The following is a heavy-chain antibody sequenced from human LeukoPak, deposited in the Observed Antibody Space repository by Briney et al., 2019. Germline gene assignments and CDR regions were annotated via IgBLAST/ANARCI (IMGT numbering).Heavy chain of an antibody. V-gene: IGHV3-11*01. Sequence: KPGGSLRLSCAASGFTFSDYYMSWIRQAPGKGLEWVSYISSSGSTIYYADSVKGRFTISRDNAKNSLYLQMNSLRAEDTAVDYCARNIPSSWSWGWFDPWGQGTLVTVSS. CDR3: ARNIPSSWSWGWFDP. J-gene: IGHJ5*02. CDR2: ISSSGSTI. D-gene: IGHD6-13*01. CDR1: GFTFSDYY.